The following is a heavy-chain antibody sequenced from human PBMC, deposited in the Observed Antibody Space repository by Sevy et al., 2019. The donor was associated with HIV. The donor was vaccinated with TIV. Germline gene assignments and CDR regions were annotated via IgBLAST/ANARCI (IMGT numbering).Heavy chain of an antibody. J-gene: IGHJ4*02. V-gene: IGHV3-53*01. Sequence: GGSLRLSCAASGFTVSSNYMSWVRQAPGKGVEWVSVIYSGGSTYYADSVKGRFTISRDNSKNTLYLQMNSLRAEDTAVYYCARGGLAIPAAMGYWGQGTLVTVSS. D-gene: IGHD2-2*01. CDR2: IYSGGST. CDR3: ARGGLAIPAAMGY. CDR1: GFTVSSNY.